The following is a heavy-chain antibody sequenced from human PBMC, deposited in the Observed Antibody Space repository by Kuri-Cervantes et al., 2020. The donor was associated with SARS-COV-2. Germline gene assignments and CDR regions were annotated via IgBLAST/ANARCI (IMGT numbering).Heavy chain of an antibody. V-gene: IGHV3-74*01. D-gene: IGHD3-10*01. Sequence: LALTCAASGFTFSGHWIHWVRQAPGKGLVWVSRINPDGSYTNNADSVKGRFTLSRDNAKNMLFLQMNSLRAEDTAVYYCAREFGELLGPGMDVWGQGTTVTVSS. CDR3: AREFGELLGPGMDV. J-gene: IGHJ6*02. CDR1: GFTFSGHW. CDR2: INPDGSYT.